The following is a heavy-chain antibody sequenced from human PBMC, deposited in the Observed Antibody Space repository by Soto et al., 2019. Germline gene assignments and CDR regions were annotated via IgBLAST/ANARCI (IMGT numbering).Heavy chain of an antibody. V-gene: IGHV5-10-1*01. CDR2: IDPSDSQT. D-gene: IGHD3-22*01. J-gene: IGHJ4*02. Sequence: GQSLKISRKGAGYSVAGHWVTWVSQKPRKGLEWMGRIDPSDSQTYYSPSFRGHVTISVTKSITTVFLQWSSLRASDTAMYYCARQIYDSDTGPNFQYYFDSWGQGTPVTGSS. CDR1: GYSVAGHW. CDR3: ARQIYDSDTGPNFQYYFDS.